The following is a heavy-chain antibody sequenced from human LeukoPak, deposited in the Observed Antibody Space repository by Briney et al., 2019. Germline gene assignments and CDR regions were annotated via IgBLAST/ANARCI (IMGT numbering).Heavy chain of an antibody. D-gene: IGHD1-1*01. CDR2: QSDTGAYT. V-gene: IGHV3-23*01. Sequence: GGSLRLSCTASGFTFSNYAMSWVHQAPGKGLEWASDQSDTGAYTNYVGSAKGRFTISRDNSKNTLWLQMNSLRAEDTAVYYCARNWNGGFDIWSQGTMVTVSS. CDR1: GFTFSNYA. J-gene: IGHJ3*02. CDR3: ARNWNGGFDI.